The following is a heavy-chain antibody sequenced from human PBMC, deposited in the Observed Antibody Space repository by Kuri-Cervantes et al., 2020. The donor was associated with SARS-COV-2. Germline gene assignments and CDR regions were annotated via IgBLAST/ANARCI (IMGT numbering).Heavy chain of an antibody. CDR1: GGTFSSYA. D-gene: IGHD3-3*01. V-gene: IGHV1-69*13. Sequence: SVKVSCKASGGTFSSYAISWVRQAPGQGLEWMGGIIPIFGTANYAQKFQGRVTITADESTSTAYMELSSLRSEDTAVYYCARGRVDYDFWSGHDAFDIWGQGTMVTVSS. J-gene: IGHJ3*02. CDR2: IIPIFGTA. CDR3: ARGRVDYDFWSGHDAFDI.